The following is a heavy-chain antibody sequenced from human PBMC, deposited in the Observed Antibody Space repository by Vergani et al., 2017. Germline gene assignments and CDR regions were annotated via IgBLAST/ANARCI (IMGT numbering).Heavy chain of an antibody. CDR3: ARVGYSYARRGAFDI. J-gene: IGHJ3*02. D-gene: IGHD5-18*01. V-gene: IGHV4-30-2*01. CDR1: GGSISSGGYS. Sequence: QVQLQESGPGLVKPSQTLSLTCTVSGGSISSGGYSWSWIRQPPGKGLEWIGYIYHSGSTYYNPSLKSRVTMSVDTSKNQFSLKLSSVTAADTAVYYCARVGYSYARRGAFDIWGQGTMVTVSS. CDR2: IYHSGST.